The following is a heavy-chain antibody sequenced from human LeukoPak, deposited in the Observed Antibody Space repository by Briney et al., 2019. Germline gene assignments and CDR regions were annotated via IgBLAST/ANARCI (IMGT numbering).Heavy chain of an antibody. Sequence: GGSLRLSCAASGFTFSSYSMNWVRQAPGKGLEWVSSISSSSSYIYYADSVKGRFTISRDNAKNSLYLQMNSLRAEDTAVYYCASPTGHQTTVTKDAFDIWGQGTMVTVSS. V-gene: IGHV3-21*04. CDR2: ISSSSSYI. CDR1: GFTFSSYS. J-gene: IGHJ3*02. D-gene: IGHD4-17*01. CDR3: ASPTGHQTTVTKDAFDI.